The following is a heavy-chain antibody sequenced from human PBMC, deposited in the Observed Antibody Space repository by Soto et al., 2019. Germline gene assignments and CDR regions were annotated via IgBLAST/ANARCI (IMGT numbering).Heavy chain of an antibody. CDR3: ARVGARGVRGVTANVFDP. CDR1: GGTFSSYA. D-gene: IGHD3-10*01. Sequence: ASVKVSCKASGGTFSSYAISWVRQAPGQGLEWTGGIIPIFGTANYAQKFQGRVTITADESTSTAYMELSSLRSEDTAVYYCARVGARGVRGVTANVFDPWGQGTLVTVPQ. V-gene: IGHV1-69*13. J-gene: IGHJ5*02. CDR2: IIPIFGTA.